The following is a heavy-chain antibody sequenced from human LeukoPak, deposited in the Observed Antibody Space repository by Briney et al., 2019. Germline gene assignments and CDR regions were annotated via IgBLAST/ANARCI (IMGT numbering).Heavy chain of an antibody. J-gene: IGHJ4*02. Sequence: HPGGSLRLSCAVSGFTFSTYSMYWVRQSPGEGLEWVSYIRSSSSIIHYAASVKGRFTISRDNAKSSLYLQMNSLRDEDTAVYYCARNVYDFLTGFYSWGQGTLVTVSS. CDR3: ARNVYDFLTGFYS. CDR1: GFTFSTYS. CDR2: IRSSSSII. D-gene: IGHD3-9*01. V-gene: IGHV3-48*02.